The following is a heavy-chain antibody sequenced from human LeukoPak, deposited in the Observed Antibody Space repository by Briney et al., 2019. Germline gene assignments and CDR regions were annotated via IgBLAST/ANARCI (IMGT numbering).Heavy chain of an antibody. CDR1: GFNFNDYA. D-gene: IGHD6-19*01. V-gene: IGHV3-9*01. CDR2: ISWNSGTK. CDR3: ARDFTGGWYVDY. J-gene: IGHJ4*02. Sequence: PGGSLRLSCAAYGFNFNDYAMHWVRQAPGKGLEWVSGISWNSGTKGYADSVKGRFTISRDNAKNSLYLQMNSLRAEDTAVYYCARDFTGGWYVDYWGQGTLVTVSS.